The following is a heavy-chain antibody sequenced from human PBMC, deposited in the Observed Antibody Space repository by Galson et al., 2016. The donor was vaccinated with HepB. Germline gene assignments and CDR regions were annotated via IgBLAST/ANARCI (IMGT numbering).Heavy chain of an antibody. J-gene: IGHJ6*02. V-gene: IGHV4-4*02. Sequence: SETLSLTCAVSGDFVSSTFWWGWVRQYPGRGLEWFGGISRTGSTNYNPSPKNRVSISVDKTKKEVSLNLTSVTAADSAVYYCATVSFIPGNCYYYGLDIWGQGTTVIVSS. CDR1: GDFVSSTFW. D-gene: IGHD3-16*02. CDR2: ISRTGST. CDR3: ATVSFIPGNCYYYGLDI.